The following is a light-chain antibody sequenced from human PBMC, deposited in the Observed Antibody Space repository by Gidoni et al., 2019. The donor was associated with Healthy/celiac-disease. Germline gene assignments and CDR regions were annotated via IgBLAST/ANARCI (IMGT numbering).Light chain of an antibody. V-gene: IGLV2-14*01. CDR2: DVS. CDR1: SSDVGGYHY. Sequence: QSALTQPASVSVSPGQSITISCTGTSSDVGGYHYVSWYQQHPGKAPKLMIYDVSNRPSGVSNRFSGSKSGNTASLTISGLKAEDEADYYGSSYTSSSTLLVLGTGTKVTVL. J-gene: IGLJ1*01. CDR3: SSYTSSSTLLV.